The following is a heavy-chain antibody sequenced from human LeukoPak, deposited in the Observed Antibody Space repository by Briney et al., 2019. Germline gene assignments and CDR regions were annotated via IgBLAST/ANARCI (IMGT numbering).Heavy chain of an antibody. V-gene: IGHV4-34*01. CDR3: ARARPKFRGGYCLGPFGY. CDR2: INHSGST. Sequence: SETLSLTCAVYGGSFSGYYWSWIRQPPGKGLEWIGEINHSGSTNYNPSLKSRVTISVDTSKNQLSLKLSSVTAADTAVYYCARARPKFRGGYCLGPFGYWGQGTLVTVSS. J-gene: IGHJ4*02. D-gene: IGHD2-21*01. CDR1: GGSFSGYY.